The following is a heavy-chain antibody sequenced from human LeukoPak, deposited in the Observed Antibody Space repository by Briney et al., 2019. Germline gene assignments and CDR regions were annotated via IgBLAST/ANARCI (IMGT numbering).Heavy chain of an antibody. CDR1: GGSFSGYY. D-gene: IGHD6-6*01. CDR3: ARGGYSNSSRPGGRVFTWFDP. V-gene: IGHV4-34*01. CDR2: INHSGST. Sequence: SETLSLTCAVYGGSFSGYYWSWIRQPPGKGLEWIGEINHSGSTNYNPSLKSRVTISVDTSKNQFSLKLSSVTAADTAVYYCARGGYSNSSRPGGRVFTWFDPWGQGTLVTVSS. J-gene: IGHJ5*02.